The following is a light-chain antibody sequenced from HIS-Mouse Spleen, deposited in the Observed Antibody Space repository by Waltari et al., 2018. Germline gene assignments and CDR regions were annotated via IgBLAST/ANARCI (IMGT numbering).Light chain of an antibody. Sequence: SYQLTQPPSVSVSPGQTASITCAGDALPKKYAYCYQQKSGQAPVLVIYEDSKRPSGIPGRFSGSSSGTMATLTISGAQVEDEADYYCYSTDSSGNHRVFGGGTKLTVL. CDR2: EDS. J-gene: IGLJ2*01. CDR1: ALPKKY. V-gene: IGLV3-10*01. CDR3: YSTDSSGNHRV.